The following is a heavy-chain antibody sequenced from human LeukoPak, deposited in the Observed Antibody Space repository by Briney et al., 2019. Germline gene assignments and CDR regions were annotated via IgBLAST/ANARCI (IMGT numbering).Heavy chain of an antibody. D-gene: IGHD6-13*01. CDR2: ISSSGSTI. CDR1: GFTFSDYY. J-gene: IGHJ1*01. Sequence: GGSLRLSCAASGFTFSDYYMSWIRQAPGKGLEWVSYISSSGSTIYYADSVKGRFTISRDNAKNSLYLQMNSLRAEDTAVYYCAREGGGEQQLVQEGGYFQHWGQGTLVTVSS. V-gene: IGHV3-11*01. CDR3: AREGGGEQQLVQEGGYFQH.